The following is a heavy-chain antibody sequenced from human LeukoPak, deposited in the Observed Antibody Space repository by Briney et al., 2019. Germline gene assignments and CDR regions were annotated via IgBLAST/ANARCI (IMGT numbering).Heavy chain of an antibody. CDR3: AKDDSGYSSGWFDY. CDR2: ISWNSGSI. D-gene: IGHD6-19*01. CDR1: GFTFDDYA. V-gene: IGHV3-9*01. J-gene: IGHJ4*02. Sequence: PGRSLRLSCAASGFTFDDYAMHWVRQAPGEGLGWVSGISWNSGSIGYADSVKGRFTISRDNAKNSLYLQMNSLRAEDTALYYCAKDDSGYSSGWFDYWGQGTLVTVSS.